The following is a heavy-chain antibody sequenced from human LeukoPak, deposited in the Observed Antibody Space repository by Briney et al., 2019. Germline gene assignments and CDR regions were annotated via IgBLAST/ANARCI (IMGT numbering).Heavy chain of an antibody. CDR1: KFTFMNYA. CDR2: IGSAGGSI. Sequence: GGSLRLSCTASKFTFMNYAMHWVRQAPGKGLEWLSTIGSAGGSIFYPDSVKGRFTISRDNSKSTLFLQMDSLRVEDTALYYCAKRGEVSTYYYFESWGQGALVTVSS. V-gene: IGHV3-23*01. CDR3: AKRGEVSTYYYFES. D-gene: IGHD2/OR15-2a*01. J-gene: IGHJ4*02.